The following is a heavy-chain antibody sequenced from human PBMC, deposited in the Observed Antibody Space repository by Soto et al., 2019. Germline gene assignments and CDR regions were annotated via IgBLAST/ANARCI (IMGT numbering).Heavy chain of an antibody. CDR2: ISGSGDTS. V-gene: IGHV3-23*01. D-gene: IGHD1-26*01. Sequence: VGSLRLSCGASVFPFSSYAMSWVRQTPGKGLEWVSVISGSGDTSVYANSVEGRFTISRDNSKNTLYLQMNSLRAEDTAVYYCVKASPSETHSSIESWGQGALVTLSS. J-gene: IGHJ4*02. CDR1: VFPFSSYA. CDR3: VKASPSETHSSIES.